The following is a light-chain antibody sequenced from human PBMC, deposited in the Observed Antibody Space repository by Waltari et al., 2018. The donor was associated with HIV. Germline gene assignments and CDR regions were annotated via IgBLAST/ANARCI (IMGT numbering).Light chain of an antibody. V-gene: IGLV3-21*04. CDR3: QVWDTVTDQGV. CDR1: NVGSKR. J-gene: IGLJ3*02. Sequence: YVLPQPPSVSVAPGKTASLACGGDNVGSKRVHWYQQKTGQAPVLVVYYDSERPSGISERISGSNAGNTATLTISRVEAGDEADYYCQVWDTVTDQGVFGGGTKLTVL. CDR2: YDS.